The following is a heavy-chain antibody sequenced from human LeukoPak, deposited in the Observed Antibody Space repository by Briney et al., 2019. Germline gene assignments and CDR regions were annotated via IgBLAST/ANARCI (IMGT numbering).Heavy chain of an antibody. CDR3: VRELMGPGRYYYMDA. V-gene: IGHV3-13*01. D-gene: IGHD2-8*01. J-gene: IGHJ6*03. CDR2: IDTAGGT. CDR1: GFTFSHYD. Sequence: GGSLRLSCAASGFTFSHYDMHWLRQATGKALEWVSDIDTAGGTYYPGSVKGRFTISRENSKNSLYLQMDTLRAEDTAVYFCVRELMGPGRYYYMDAWGKGTTVTVSS.